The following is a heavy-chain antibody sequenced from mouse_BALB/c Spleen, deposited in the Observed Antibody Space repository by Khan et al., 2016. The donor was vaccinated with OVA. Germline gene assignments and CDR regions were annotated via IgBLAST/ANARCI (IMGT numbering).Heavy chain of an antibody. CDR2: INPTNGYT. D-gene: IGHD2-14*01. V-gene: IGHV1-4*01. CDR1: GYTFTSYT. CDR3: VRDGAYHRNDGWFAY. J-gene: IGHJ3*01. Sequence: QVRLQQSGAELARPGASVKMSCKASGYTFTSYTIHWIKKRPGQGLEWIGYINPTNGYTNYNQKFKDKATLTTDKPSTTAYLQLSSLTSDDSAVYNCVRDGAYHRNDGWFAYWGQGTLVTVSA.